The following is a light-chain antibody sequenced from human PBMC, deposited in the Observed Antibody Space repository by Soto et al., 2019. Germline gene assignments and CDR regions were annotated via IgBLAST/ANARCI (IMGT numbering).Light chain of an antibody. CDR1: NIGSKS. Sequence: SYELTQPPSVSVAPGQTARITCGGNNIGSKSVHWYQQKPGQAPVLVVYDDSDRPSGIPERFSGSNSGNTATLTISRVEAGDQADYYCQLWYSRSDHSGVFVTGTQVTVL. CDR3: QLWYSRSDHSGV. V-gene: IGLV3-21*02. CDR2: DDS. J-gene: IGLJ1*01.